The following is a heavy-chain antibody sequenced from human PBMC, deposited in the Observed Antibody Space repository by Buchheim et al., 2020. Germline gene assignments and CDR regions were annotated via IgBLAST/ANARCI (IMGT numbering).Heavy chain of an antibody. CDR2: IGRSSIDM. V-gene: IGHV3-21*01. J-gene: IGHJ4*02. Sequence: EVQVVESGGGLVNPGGSLRLSCAASGFSFSTYTMNWVRQAPGKGLEWISSIGRSSIDMYYVDSVRGRFTISRDNAKNSLFLQMSSLRAEDTAVYYCVRDRGFYDTTGASDYWGQGT. CDR3: VRDRGFYDTTGASDY. CDR1: GFSFSTYT. D-gene: IGHD3-22*01.